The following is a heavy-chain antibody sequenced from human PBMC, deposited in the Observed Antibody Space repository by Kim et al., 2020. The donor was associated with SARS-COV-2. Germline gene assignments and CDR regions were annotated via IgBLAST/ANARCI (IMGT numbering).Heavy chain of an antibody. CDR1: GGTFSSYA. CDR3: ARDREMATIVGVFDY. Sequence: SVKVSCKASGGTFSSYAISWVRQAPGQGLEWMGGIIPIFGTANYAQKFQGRVTITADESTSTAYMELSSLRSEDTAVYYCARDREMATIVGVFDYWGQGTLVTVSS. CDR2: IIPIFGTA. J-gene: IGHJ4*02. D-gene: IGHD5-12*01. V-gene: IGHV1-69*13.